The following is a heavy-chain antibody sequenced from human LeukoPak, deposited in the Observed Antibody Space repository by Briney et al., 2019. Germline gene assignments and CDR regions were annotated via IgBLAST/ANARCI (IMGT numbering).Heavy chain of an antibody. CDR3: ARDSSGPTLGGMDV. J-gene: IGHJ6*02. CDR2: IYYSGST. Sequence: SETLSLTCAVYGGSFSGYYWSWIRQPPGKGLEWIGYIYYSGSTNYNPSLKSRVTISVDTSKNQFSLKLSSVTAADTAVYYCARDSSGPTLGGMDVWGQGTTVTVSS. D-gene: IGHD3-22*01. V-gene: IGHV4-59*12. CDR1: GGSFSGYY.